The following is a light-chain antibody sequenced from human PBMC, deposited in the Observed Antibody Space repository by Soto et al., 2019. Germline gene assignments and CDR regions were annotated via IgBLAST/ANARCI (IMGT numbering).Light chain of an antibody. CDR1: SSNIVSNY. Sequence: QSVLTQPPSASGTPGQRVTISCSGSSSNIVSNYVYWYQQLPGTAPKLLIYRNNQRPSGVPDRVSGSKSGTSASLAISGLRSEDEADYYCAAWDDSLNGYVVFGGGTKLTVL. J-gene: IGLJ2*01. CDR2: RNN. V-gene: IGLV1-47*01. CDR3: AAWDDSLNGYVV.